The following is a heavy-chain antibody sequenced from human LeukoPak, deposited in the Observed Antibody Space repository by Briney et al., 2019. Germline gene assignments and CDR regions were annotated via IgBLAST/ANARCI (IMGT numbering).Heavy chain of an antibody. D-gene: IGHD3-16*01. V-gene: IGHV1-46*01. CDR2: INPSGGST. J-gene: IGHJ4*02. CDR3: ARVGSMTTLDY. CDR1: GYTFTGYY. Sequence: ASVKVSCKASGYTFTGYYMHWVRQAPGQGLEWMGIINPSGGSTSYAQKFQGRVTMTRDTSTSTVYMELSSLRSEDTAVYYCARVGSMTTLDYWGQGTLVTVSS.